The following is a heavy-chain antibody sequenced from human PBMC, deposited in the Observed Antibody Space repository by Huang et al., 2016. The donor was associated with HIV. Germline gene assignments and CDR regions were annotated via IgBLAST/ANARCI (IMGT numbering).Heavy chain of an antibody. V-gene: IGHV3-7*01. CDR1: TFTFGAYW. CDR3: ATKTAAMDI. D-gene: IGHD1-7*01. J-gene: IGHJ6*02. CDR2: IKQDESEK. Sequence: GSIRLSCVGSTFTFGAYWMSWVRQTPGKGLEWVANIKQDESEKYYVDSVKGRVNISRDNAKKVLFLQMDNLTVDDTAIYFCATKTAAMDIWGQGTTVTVSS.